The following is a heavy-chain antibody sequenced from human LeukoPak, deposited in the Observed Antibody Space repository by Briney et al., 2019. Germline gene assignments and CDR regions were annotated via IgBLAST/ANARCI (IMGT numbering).Heavy chain of an antibody. V-gene: IGHV3-30-3*01. Sequence: GGSLRLSCAASGFTFSSYAMHWVRQAPGKGLEWVAVISYDGSNKYYADSVKGRFTISRDNSKNTLYLQMNSLTTEDTAVYSCGRGPDPGYVVLSIGFNYWGKGTLVTVS. J-gene: IGHJ4*02. CDR1: GFTFSSYA. CDR3: GRGPDPGYVVLSIGFNY. CDR2: ISYDGSNK. D-gene: IGHD5-12*01.